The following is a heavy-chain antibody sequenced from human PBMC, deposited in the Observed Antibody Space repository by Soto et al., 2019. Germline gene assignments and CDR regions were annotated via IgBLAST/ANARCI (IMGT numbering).Heavy chain of an antibody. CDR2: ISYDGSNK. D-gene: IGHD6-13*01. CDR1: GFTFSSYA. CDR3: ARVTSLSCSWYNNSFGI. J-gene: IGHJ3*02. V-gene: IGHV3-30-3*01. Sequence: GGSLRLSCAASGFTFSSYAMHWVRQAPGKGLEWVAVISYDGSNKYYADSVKGRFTISRDNSKNTRYLQMNSLRAEDTAVYYCARVTSLSCSWYNNSFGIWGQGTMVTVSS.